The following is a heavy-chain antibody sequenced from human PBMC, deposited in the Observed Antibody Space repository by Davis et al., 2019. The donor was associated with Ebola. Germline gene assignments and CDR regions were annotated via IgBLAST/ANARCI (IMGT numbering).Heavy chain of an antibody. CDR3: AKRGYYDSSGYYSDVIRFDY. Sequence: GGSLRLSCAASGFTYTNHAMSWVRQAPGKGLEWVSAISGSGGSTYYADSVKGRFTTSRDNSKNTLYLQMNSLRAEDTAVYYCAKRGYYDSSGYYSDVIRFDYWGQGTLVTVSS. V-gene: IGHV3-23*01. D-gene: IGHD3-22*01. CDR1: GFTYTNHA. J-gene: IGHJ4*02. CDR2: ISGSGGST.